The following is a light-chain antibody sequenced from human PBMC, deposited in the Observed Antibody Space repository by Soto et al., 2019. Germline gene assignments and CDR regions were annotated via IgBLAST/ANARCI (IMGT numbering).Light chain of an antibody. CDR1: QSVSSY. CDR2: DAS. V-gene: IGKV3-11*01. J-gene: IGKJ2*01. Sequence: EIVLTQSPATLSLSPGERATLSCRASQSVSSYLAWYQHKPGQAPRLLINDASNRAAGIPARFSGSGSGTDFTLTIGSLEPEDFAIYYCQQRDTFGQGTKLEIK. CDR3: QQRDT.